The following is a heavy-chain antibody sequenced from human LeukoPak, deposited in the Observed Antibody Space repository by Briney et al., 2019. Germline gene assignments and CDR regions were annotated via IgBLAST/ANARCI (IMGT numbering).Heavy chain of an antibody. J-gene: IGHJ4*02. V-gene: IGHV3-7*01. Sequence: GGSLRLSCAASGFTFDDYAMHWVRQAPGKGLEWVANIKQDGSEKYYVDSVKGRFTISRDNAKNSLYLQMNSLRAEDTAVYYCARDLTLGARLADYWGQGTLVTVSS. CDR1: GFTFDDYA. CDR3: ARDLTLGARLADY. CDR2: IKQDGSEK. D-gene: IGHD1-26*01.